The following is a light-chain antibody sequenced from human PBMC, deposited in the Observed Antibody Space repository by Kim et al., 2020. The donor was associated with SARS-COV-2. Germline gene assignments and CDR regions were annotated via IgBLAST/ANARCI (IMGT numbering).Light chain of an antibody. CDR1: SGHSSYA. Sequence: SAKLTCTRGSGHSSYAIAWHQQQPEKGPRYLMKLNSDGSHSKGDGIPDRFSGSSSGAERYLTISSLQSEDEADYYCQTWGTGAVVFGGGTQLTVL. CDR3: QTWGTGAVV. V-gene: IGLV4-69*01. J-gene: IGLJ2*01. CDR2: LNSDGSH.